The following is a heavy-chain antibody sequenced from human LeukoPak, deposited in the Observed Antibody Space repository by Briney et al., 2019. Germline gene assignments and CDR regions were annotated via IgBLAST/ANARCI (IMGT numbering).Heavy chain of an antibody. J-gene: IGHJ6*01. CDR3: ARALRLITDGMDA. CDR2: IYYSGST. Sequence: PSETLSLTCTVSGGSISSGDYYWSWIRQPPGKGLEWIGYIYYSGSTYYNPSLKSRVTISVDTSKNQFSLKLSSVTAAETAVNYCARALRLITDGMDASGQRATGTVSS. D-gene: IGHD3-3*01. CDR1: GGSISSGDYY. V-gene: IGHV4-30-4*01.